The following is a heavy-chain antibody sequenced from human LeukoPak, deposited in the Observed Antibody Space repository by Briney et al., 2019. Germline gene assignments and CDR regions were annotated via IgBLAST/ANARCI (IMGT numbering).Heavy chain of an antibody. CDR3: VRRRDGNNKGFDY. V-gene: IGHV3-74*01. D-gene: IGHD5-24*01. CDR1: EFTFRSYW. J-gene: IGHJ4*02. CDR2: INIDESVT. Sequence: GTSLRLSCAASEFTFRSYWMHWVRQAPGKGLVWVSRINIDESVTTYADSVKGRFIISRDNAKNTVYLQMNSLRAEDTAVYFCVRRRDGNNKGFDYWGRGTLVTVSS.